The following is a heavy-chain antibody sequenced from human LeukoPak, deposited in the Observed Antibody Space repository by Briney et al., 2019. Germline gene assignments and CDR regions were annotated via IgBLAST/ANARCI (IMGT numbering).Heavy chain of an antibody. CDR1: GGSISSGSYY. D-gene: IGHD4-17*01. Sequence: ASETLSLTCTVSGGSISSGSYYWSWIRQPAGKGLEWIGRIYTSGSTHYNPSLKSRVTISVDTSKNQFSLKLSSVTAADTAVYYCARDFGYTVTSLDYWGQGTLVTDSS. V-gene: IGHV4-61*02. CDR3: ARDFGYTVTSLDY. J-gene: IGHJ4*02. CDR2: IYTSGST.